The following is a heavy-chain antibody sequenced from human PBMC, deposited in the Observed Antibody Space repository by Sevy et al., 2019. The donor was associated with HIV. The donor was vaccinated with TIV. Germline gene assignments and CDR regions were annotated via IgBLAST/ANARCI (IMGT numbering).Heavy chain of an antibody. CDR3: ARPSGYYYYGMDV. CDR1: GFSFSNYG. D-gene: IGHD6-6*01. Sequence: GGSLRLSCEAFGFSFSNYGMHWVRQAPGKGPEWVSSIRLDGNDKQYADSVKGRFTISRDNSKNTLNLQMNSLRAEDTAVYYCARPSGYYYYGMDVWGQGTTVTVSS. CDR2: IRLDGNDK. J-gene: IGHJ6*02. V-gene: IGHV3-33*01.